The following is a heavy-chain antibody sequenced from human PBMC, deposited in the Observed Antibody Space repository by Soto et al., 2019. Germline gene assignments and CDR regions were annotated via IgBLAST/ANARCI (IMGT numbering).Heavy chain of an antibody. J-gene: IGHJ6*02. CDR2: IYYSGST. CDR3: ARTVCSSASCYGYYYYGLGV. Sequence: PSETLSLTCTVSGDPISSTNNYWSWIRQHPGKGLEWIGYIYYSGSTYYNPSLKSRPAISVDTSKNQFSLKLSSVTAADTAVYYCARTVCSSASCYGYYYYGLGVWGQGTTVTVSS. V-gene: IGHV4-31*03. D-gene: IGHD2-2*01. CDR1: GDPISSTNNY.